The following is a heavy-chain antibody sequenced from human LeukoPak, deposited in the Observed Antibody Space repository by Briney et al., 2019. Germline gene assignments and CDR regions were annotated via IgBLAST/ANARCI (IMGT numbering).Heavy chain of an antibody. CDR3: ARDSSGWYED. CDR1: GFTFSNYG. V-gene: IGHV3-7*01. J-gene: IGHJ4*02. CDR2: IKQDGSEK. Sequence: QPGGSLRLACAVSGFTFSNYGMSWVRQAPGKGLEWVANIKQDGSEKYYVDSVKGRFTISRDNAKNSLYLQMNSLRAEDTAVYYCARDSSGWYEDWGQGTLVTVSS. D-gene: IGHD6-19*01.